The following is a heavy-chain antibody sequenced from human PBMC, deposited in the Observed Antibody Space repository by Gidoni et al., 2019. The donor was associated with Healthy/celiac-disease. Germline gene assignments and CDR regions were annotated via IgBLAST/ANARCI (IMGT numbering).Heavy chain of an antibody. D-gene: IGHD3-10*01. CDR3: ARLYGSGSYFDY. J-gene: IGHJ4*02. V-gene: IGHV2-26*01. Sequence: QVTLKEAGPVLVNPTETLTLTCTVSGFSLSNARMGVSWIRQPPGKALECLAHIFSNDEKSYSTSLKSQLTISKDTSKSQVVLTMTSMDPVDTATYYCARLYGSGSYFDYWGQGTLVTVS. CDR2: IFSNDEK. CDR1: GFSLSNARMG.